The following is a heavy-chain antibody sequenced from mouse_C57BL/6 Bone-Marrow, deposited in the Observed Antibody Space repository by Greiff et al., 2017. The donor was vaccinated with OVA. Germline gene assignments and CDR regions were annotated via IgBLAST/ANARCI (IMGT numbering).Heavy chain of an antibody. J-gene: IGHJ1*03. D-gene: IGHD1-1*01. V-gene: IGHV1-64*01. CDR1: GYTFTSYW. Sequence: QVQLKQPGAELVKPGASVTLSCKASGYTFTSYWMHWVKQRPGHGLEWIGMIHPNSGSTNYNEKFKSKATLTVDKSSSTAYMQLSSLPSEDSAVYYCARDYYCSSGYFDVWGTGTTVTVSS. CDR2: IHPNSGST. CDR3: ARDYYCSSGYFDV.